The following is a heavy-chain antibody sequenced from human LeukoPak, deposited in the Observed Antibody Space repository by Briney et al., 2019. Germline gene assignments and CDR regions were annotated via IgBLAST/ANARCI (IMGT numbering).Heavy chain of an antibody. CDR3: ARGEDGFLEWPGGY. D-gene: IGHD3-3*01. CDR1: GFTFSSYW. J-gene: IGHJ4*02. CDR2: INTDGSST. V-gene: IGHV3-74*01. Sequence: GGSLRLSCAASGFTFSSYWMHWVRQAPGKGLVWVSRINTDGSSTSYADSVKGRFTISRDNAKNTLYLQMNSLRAEDTAVYYCARGEDGFLEWPGGYWGQGTLVTVSS.